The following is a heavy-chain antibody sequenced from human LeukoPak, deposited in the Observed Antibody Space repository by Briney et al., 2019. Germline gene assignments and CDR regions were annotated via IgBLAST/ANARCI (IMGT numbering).Heavy chain of an antibody. CDR2: INPNSGGT. CDR3: AKGRVVAGTKSLTYNWFDP. Sequence: ASVRVSCTAPGYTFTGYYLHWVRQAPGQGLEWMGWINPNSGGTKYAQKFQGRVTMTRDTSISTAYMGLSRLRSDDTAVYYCAKGRVVAGTKSLTYNWFDPWGQGTLVTVSS. V-gene: IGHV1-2*02. J-gene: IGHJ5*02. CDR1: GYTFTGYY. D-gene: IGHD6-19*01.